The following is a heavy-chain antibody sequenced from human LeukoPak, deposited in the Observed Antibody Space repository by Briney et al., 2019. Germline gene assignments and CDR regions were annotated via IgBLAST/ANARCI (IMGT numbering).Heavy chain of an antibody. CDR3: AELGITMIGGV. J-gene: IGHJ6*04. Sequence: GGSLRLSCAASGFNFGSYSMTWVRQAPGKGLEWVSYISSSGSTIYYADSVKGRFTISRDNAKNSLYLQMNSLRAEDTAVYYCAELGITMIGGVWGKGTTVTISS. V-gene: IGHV3-48*03. CDR2: ISSSGSTI. CDR1: GFNFGSYS. D-gene: IGHD3-10*02.